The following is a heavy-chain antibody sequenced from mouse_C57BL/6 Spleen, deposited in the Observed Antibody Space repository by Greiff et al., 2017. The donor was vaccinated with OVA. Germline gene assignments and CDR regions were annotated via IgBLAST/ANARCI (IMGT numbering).Heavy chain of an antibody. J-gene: IGHJ4*01. V-gene: IGHV2-6-1*01. D-gene: IGHD1-1*01. Sequence: VQLKESGPGLVAPSQSLSITCTVSGFSLTSYGVHWVRQPPGKGLEWLVVIWSDGSTTYNSALKSRLSISKDNSKSQVVLKMNSLQTDDTAMYYCARHDYGSSYAEGAMDYWGQGTSVTVSS. CDR1: GFSLTSYG. CDR3: ARHDYGSSYAEGAMDY. CDR2: IWSDGST.